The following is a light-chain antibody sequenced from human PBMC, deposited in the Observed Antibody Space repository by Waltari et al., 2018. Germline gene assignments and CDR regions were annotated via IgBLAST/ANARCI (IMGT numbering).Light chain of an antibody. CDR1: SSNIGRNP. CDR3: AAWDDSLNGPV. J-gene: IGLJ6*01. V-gene: IGLV1-44*01. Sequence: QSVLTQPPSASGTPGQRVTIHCSGSSSNIGRNPVNWYQQLPGTTPKLLIYSNNQRPSGVPDRFSGSKSGTSASLAISGLQSEDEADYYCAAWDDSLNGPVFGSGTKVTVL. CDR2: SNN.